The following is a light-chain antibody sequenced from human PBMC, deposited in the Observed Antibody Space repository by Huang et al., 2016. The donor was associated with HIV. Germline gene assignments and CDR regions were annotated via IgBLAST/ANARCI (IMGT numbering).Light chain of an antibody. Sequence: EIVMTQSPATLSVSPGERATLSCRASQSISNKLAWYQQKPGQAPRLLIYGASTRATGIPARCSGSGSGTEFTLTISSLQSEDFAVYYCQQYNNWPPRTFGQGTKVQIK. CDR2: GAS. J-gene: IGKJ1*01. V-gene: IGKV3-15*01. CDR3: QQYNNWPPRT. CDR1: QSISNK.